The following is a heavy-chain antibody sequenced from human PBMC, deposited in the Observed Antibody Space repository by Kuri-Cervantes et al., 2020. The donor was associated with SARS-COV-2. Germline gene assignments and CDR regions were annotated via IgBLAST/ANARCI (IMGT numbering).Heavy chain of an antibody. J-gene: IGHJ4*02. CDR3: ARHHYDSSGYYGFDY. D-gene: IGHD3-22*01. V-gene: IGHV4-34*01. CDR1: GESFSGYY. Sequence: SETLSLTCAVYGESFSGYYWSWIRQPPGKGLEWIGEINHSGSTYYNPSPKSRVTISVDTSKNQFSLKLSSVTAADTAVYYCARHHYDSSGYYGFDYWGQGTLVTVSS. CDR2: INHSGST.